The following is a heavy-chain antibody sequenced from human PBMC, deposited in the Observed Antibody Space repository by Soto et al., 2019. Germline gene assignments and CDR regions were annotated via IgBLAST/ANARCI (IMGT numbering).Heavy chain of an antibody. D-gene: IGHD3-3*01. V-gene: IGHV3-23*01. CDR1: GFTFSGYA. CDR2: MSGSVGST. CDR3: ANDWLSGGYYTGDWFDP. Sequence: EVQLLESGGGLVQPGGSLRLSCAASGFTFSGYARSGVRQAPGKGLEWVSAMSGSVGSTYYADSAKGRFTISRDNSKNTLNLQMNSQRAADTAVYYCANDWLSGGYYTGDWFDPWGQGTLVTVSS. J-gene: IGHJ5*02.